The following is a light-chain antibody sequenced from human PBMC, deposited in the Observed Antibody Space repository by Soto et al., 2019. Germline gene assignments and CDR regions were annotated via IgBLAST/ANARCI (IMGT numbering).Light chain of an antibody. V-gene: IGKV1-9*01. J-gene: IGKJ1*01. CDR2: GAS. Sequence: IQLTQSPSYLSASVGDRVTITCRTSKGISSFLAWYQQKPGKAPNLLIYGASTLQSGVPSRFSGSGSGTDFTLTIASLQPEDFATYYCQQLNSYPRTFGQGTKVEVK. CDR1: KGISSF. CDR3: QQLNSYPRT.